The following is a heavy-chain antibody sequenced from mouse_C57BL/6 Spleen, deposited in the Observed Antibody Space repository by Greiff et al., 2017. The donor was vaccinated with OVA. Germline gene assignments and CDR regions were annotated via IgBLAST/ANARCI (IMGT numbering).Heavy chain of an antibody. CDR3: ARNNWDRGANFDY. Sequence: VQLQQPGAELVKPGASVKLSCKASGYTFTSYWMHWVKQRPGRGLVWIGRIDPNSGGTKYNEKFKSKATLTVDKPSSTAYMQLSSLTSEDSAVYYCARNNWDRGANFDYWGQGTTLTVSS. D-gene: IGHD4-1*01. J-gene: IGHJ2*01. CDR1: GYTFTSYW. V-gene: IGHV1-72*01. CDR2: IDPNSGGT.